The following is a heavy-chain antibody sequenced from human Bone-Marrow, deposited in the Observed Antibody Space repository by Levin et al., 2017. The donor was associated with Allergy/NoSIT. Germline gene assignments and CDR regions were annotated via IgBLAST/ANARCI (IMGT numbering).Heavy chain of an antibody. V-gene: IGHV3-23*01. D-gene: IGHD3-10*01. Sequence: LSLTCAASGFTFKTYAMNWVRQAPGKGLEWVADISGSGDSTHYTDSVKGQFTISRDNSVNTLFLQMNSLRAEDTAIYYCAKDLYGSGTVWGMDDWGQGTTVFVSS. CDR3: AKDLYGSGTVWGMDD. CDR2: ISGSGDST. J-gene: IGHJ6*02. CDR1: GFTFKTYA.